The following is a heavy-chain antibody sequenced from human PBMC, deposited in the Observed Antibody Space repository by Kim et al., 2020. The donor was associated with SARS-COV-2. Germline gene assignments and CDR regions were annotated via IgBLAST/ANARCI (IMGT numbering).Heavy chain of an antibody. D-gene: IGHD5-18*01. CDR1: GGSISSYY. CDR2: IYYSGST. Sequence: SETLSLTCTVSGGSISSYYWSWIRQPPGKGLEWIGYIYYSGSTNYNPSLKSRVTISVDTSKNQFSLKLSSVTAADTAVYYCARDQVYSYGYLDYYYGMDVWGQGTTVTVSS. J-gene: IGHJ6*02. V-gene: IGHV4-59*13. CDR3: ARDQVYSYGYLDYYYGMDV.